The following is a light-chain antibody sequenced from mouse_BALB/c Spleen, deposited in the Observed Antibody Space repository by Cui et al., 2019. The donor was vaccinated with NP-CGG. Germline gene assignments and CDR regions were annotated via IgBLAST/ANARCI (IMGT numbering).Light chain of an antibody. CDR1: TGAVTSSNY. Sequence: AVVTQEATFTTSPGETVTLTCRSSTGAVTSSNYANGVQEKPDHLFTGLIGGTNNRAPGVPARFSGSLIGDKAALTITGAQTEDEAIYFCALWYSNHWVFGGGTKLTVL. V-gene: IGLV1*01. CDR3: ALWYSNHWV. CDR2: GTN. J-gene: IGLJ1*01.